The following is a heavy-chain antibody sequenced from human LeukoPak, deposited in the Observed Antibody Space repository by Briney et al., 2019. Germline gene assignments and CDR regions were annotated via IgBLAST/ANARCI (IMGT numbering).Heavy chain of an antibody. CDR3: ARGARKGDDYGGFFDY. CDR1: AFTFSSYA. J-gene: IGHJ4*02. D-gene: IGHD4-23*01. V-gene: IGHV3-30*04. CDR2: ISNDGSEK. Sequence: GGSLRLSCAASAFTFSSYALHWVRQAPGKGLEWVAVISNDGSEKDYADSVKGRFTISRDNSKNTLYLQMNSLRAEDTAVYYCARGARKGDDYGGFFDYWGQGTLVTVSS.